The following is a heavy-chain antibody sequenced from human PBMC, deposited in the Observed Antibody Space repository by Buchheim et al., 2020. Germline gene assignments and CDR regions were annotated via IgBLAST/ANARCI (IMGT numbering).Heavy chain of an antibody. D-gene: IGHD3-3*01. Sequence: QVQLQQWGAGLLKPSETLSLTCAVYGGSFSDYYWTWIRQPPGKGLEWIGEINHSGSTNHNTSLKSRVTISVDKSKNQFPLKLSSVTAADTAVYYCAFWSGQRDHWGQGTL. CDR1: GGSFSDYY. CDR2: INHSGST. J-gene: IGHJ4*02. V-gene: IGHV4-34*01. CDR3: AFWSGQRDH.